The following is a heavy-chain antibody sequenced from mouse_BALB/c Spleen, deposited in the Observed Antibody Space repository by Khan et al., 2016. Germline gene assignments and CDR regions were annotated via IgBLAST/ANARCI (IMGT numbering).Heavy chain of an antibody. Sequence: EVELVESGGGLVEPGGSLKLSCAASGFTFSSFVMSWVRQTPEKRLEWVATISSAATYTYYPDSVKGRFAISRDNAKSTLYLQMHSLRSDDTAIYYSTCGNYGWFAYGGQGTLVTVST. V-gene: IGHV5-9-1*01. D-gene: IGHD2-1*01. CDR1: GFTFSSFV. J-gene: IGHJ3*01. CDR2: ISSAATYT. CDR3: TCGNYGWFAY.